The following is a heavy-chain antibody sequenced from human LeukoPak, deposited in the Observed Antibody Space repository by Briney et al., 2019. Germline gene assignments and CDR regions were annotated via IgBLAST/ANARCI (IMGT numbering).Heavy chain of an antibody. Sequence: PSETLSLTCAVYGGSFSGYYWSWIRQPPGKGLEWIGEINHSGSTNYNPSLKSRVTISVDTSKNQFSLKLSSVTAADTAVYYCARWRRYYQSIAYFDYWGQGTLVTVSS. V-gene: IGHV4-34*01. CDR2: INHSGST. CDR3: ARWRRYYQSIAYFDY. CDR1: GGSFSGYY. J-gene: IGHJ4*02. D-gene: IGHD3-9*01.